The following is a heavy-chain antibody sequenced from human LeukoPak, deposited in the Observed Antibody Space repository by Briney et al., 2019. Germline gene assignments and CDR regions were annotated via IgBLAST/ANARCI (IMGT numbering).Heavy chain of an antibody. J-gene: IGHJ4*02. CDR3: ARSTHEWEHTDY. CDR1: GCTFTSYG. CDR2: ISAYNVNT. V-gene: IGHV1-18*01. Sequence: ASVKLSCKASGCTFTSYGISWVRQAPGQGLEWMGWISAYNVNTNYAQPLQGRVTMSTDTSTSTAYMEVRSLRPDDTGVYYCARSTHEWEHTDYWGQGPLVTVSS. D-gene: IGHD1-26*01.